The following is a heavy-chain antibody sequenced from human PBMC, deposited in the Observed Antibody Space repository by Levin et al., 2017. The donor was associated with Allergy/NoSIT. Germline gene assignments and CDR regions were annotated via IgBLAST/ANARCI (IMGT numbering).Heavy chain of an antibody. CDR3: ARDSRGSALPFDV. CDR2: IYHSGST. Sequence: SQTLSLTCAVSGGSISSDGFSWSWIRQPPGKGLEWIGYIYHSGSTYYNPSLKSRVIISVDRPKNQFSLKLTSVTAADTAVYYCARDSRGSALPFDVWGRGTMVTVSS. V-gene: IGHV4-30-2*01. J-gene: IGHJ3*01. CDR1: GGSISSDGFS. D-gene: IGHD3-10*01.